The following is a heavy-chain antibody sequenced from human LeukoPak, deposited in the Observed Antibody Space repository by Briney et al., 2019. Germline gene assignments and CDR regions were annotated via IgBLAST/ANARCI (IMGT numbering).Heavy chain of an antibody. Sequence: PSETLSLTCAVSGGSFSGYYWSWIRQPPGKGLGWIGEINHSGSTNYNPSLKSRVTISVDTSKNQFSLKLSSVTAADTAVYYCARSSSWPSDWGQGTLVTVSS. D-gene: IGHD6-13*01. V-gene: IGHV4-34*01. CDR2: INHSGST. J-gene: IGHJ4*02. CDR1: GGSFSGYY. CDR3: ARSSSWPSD.